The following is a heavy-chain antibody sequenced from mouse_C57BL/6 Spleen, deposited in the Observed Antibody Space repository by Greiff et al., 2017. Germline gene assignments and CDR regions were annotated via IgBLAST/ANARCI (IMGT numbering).Heavy chain of an antibody. J-gene: IGHJ4*01. V-gene: IGHV1-22*01. Sequence: VQLQQSGPELVKPGASVKMSCQASGYTFTDYNMHWVKQSHGKSLEWIGYINPNNGGTSYNQKFKGKATLTVNKSSSTAYLELRSLTSEDSAVXYCASYYGSGYYAMDYWGQGTSVTVSS. CDR3: ASYYGSGYYAMDY. CDR1: GYTFTDYN. D-gene: IGHD1-1*01. CDR2: INPNNGGT.